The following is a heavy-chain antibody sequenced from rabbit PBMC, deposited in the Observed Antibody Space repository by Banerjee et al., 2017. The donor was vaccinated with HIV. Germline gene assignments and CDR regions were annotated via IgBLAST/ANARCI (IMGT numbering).Heavy chain of an antibody. V-gene: IGHV1S40*01. J-gene: IGHJ2*01. D-gene: IGHD1-1*01. Sequence: LAACGGGVEIPGASLTLTCTASGFSFSISYYMCWVRQAPGKGLEWIACIDTYSDNTYYAIWAIGRFTISKTTSTPVTLPIPMPTAAASALQFCAREGASRAGYSSWGPGTLVTVS. CDR3: AREGASRAGYSS. CDR1: GFSFSISYY. CDR2: IDTYSDNT.